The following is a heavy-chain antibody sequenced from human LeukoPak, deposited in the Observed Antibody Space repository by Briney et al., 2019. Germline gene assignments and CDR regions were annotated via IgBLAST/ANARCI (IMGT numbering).Heavy chain of an antibody. D-gene: IGHD6-13*01. V-gene: IGHV4-59*08. Sequence: PSETLSLTCTVSGGSISSYYWSWIRQPPGKGLEWIGYIYYSGSTNYNPSLKSRVTISVDTSKNQFSLKLSSVTAADTAVYYCASQAPYSSSYPFDIWGQGTMVTVSS. CDR3: ASQAPYSSSYPFDI. J-gene: IGHJ3*02. CDR1: GGSISSYY. CDR2: IYYSGST.